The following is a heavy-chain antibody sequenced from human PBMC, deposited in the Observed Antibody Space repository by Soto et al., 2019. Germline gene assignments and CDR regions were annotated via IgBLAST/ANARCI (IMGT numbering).Heavy chain of an antibody. CDR1: GFTFSSYG. V-gene: IGHV3-30*18. CDR2: ISYDGSNK. D-gene: IGHD5-18*01. CDR3: AKEQRANTATVSSYYYGMDV. Sequence: QVQLVESGGGVVQPGRSLRLSCAASGFTFSSYGMHWVRQAPGKGLEWVAVISYDGSNKYYADSVKGRFTISRDNSKNTLYLERTSLRDEGTGVYYCAKEQRANTATVSSYYYGMDVWGQGTTVTVSS. J-gene: IGHJ6*02.